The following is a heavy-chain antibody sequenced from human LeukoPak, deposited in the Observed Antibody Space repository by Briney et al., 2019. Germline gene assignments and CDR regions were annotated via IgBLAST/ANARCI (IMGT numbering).Heavy chain of an antibody. D-gene: IGHD4-17*01. CDR1: GFTFSSYE. CDR3: ARGPLHYGDYVDY. V-gene: IGHV3-48*03. J-gene: IGHJ4*02. Sequence: GGSLRLSCAASGFTFSSYEMSWVRQAPGKGLEWVSYISSSGNTIQYADSVKGRFTISRDSAKNSLYLQMNSLRAEDTAVYYRARGPLHYGDYVDYWGQGTLVTVSS. CDR2: ISSSGNTI.